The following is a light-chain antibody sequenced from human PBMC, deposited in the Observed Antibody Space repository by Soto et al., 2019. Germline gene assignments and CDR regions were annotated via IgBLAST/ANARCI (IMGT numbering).Light chain of an antibody. CDR2: SNN. CDR1: SSNIGSNT. Sequence: QSVLTQPPSASGTPGQRVTISCSGSSSNIGSNTVNWYQLLPGTAPKLLIYSNNQRPSGVPDRFSGSKSGTSASLAISGLQSEDEADYYCAAWDDSLNVYVVFGGGTKVTVL. J-gene: IGLJ2*01. CDR3: AAWDDSLNVYVV. V-gene: IGLV1-44*01.